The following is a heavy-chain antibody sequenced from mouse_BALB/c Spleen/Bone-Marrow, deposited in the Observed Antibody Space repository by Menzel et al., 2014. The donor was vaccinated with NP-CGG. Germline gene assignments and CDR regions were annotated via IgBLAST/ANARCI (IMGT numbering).Heavy chain of an antibody. CDR3: ARDDYYAMDY. CDR2: IRNKANGYTT. CDR1: GFTFTDYY. J-gene: IGHJ4*01. V-gene: IGHV7-3*02. Sequence: EVKLVESGGGSVQPGGSLRLSCATSGFTFTDYYMSWVRQPPGKALEWLGFIRNKANGYTTEYSASVKGRFTISRDNSQSILYLQMNTLRAEDSATYYCARDDYYAMDYWGQGTSVTVSS.